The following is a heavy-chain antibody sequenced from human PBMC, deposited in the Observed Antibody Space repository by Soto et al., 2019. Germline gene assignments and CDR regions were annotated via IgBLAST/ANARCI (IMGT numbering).Heavy chain of an antibody. CDR1: GFSFSYYW. D-gene: IGHD2-8*01. Sequence: PGGSLRLSCAASGFSFSYYWMTWVRQAPGKGLEWVAVIWPDGNDKYYADSVKGRFTISSDSSKITVSLQMNRLSAEDTAMYYCVRGSSCSNGVRYDLGWFGPWGQGTPVSVSS. CDR3: VRGSSCSNGVRYDLGWFGP. CDR2: IWPDGNDK. V-gene: IGHV3-33*08. J-gene: IGHJ5*02.